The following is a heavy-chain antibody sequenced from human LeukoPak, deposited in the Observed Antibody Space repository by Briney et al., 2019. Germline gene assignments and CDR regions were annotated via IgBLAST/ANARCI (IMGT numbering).Heavy chain of an antibody. Sequence: SETLSLTCTVSGGSLSGYYWCWIWQPPGGGLGWIGSVYYSGNTNYNPSLKSRVTISVDASKNQFSLQLSSVTAADTAVYYCATYHSGGFFRLFDPWGQGTLVTVSS. V-gene: IGHV4-59*01. CDR1: GGSLSGYY. CDR2: VYYSGNT. J-gene: IGHJ5*02. D-gene: IGHD1-26*01. CDR3: ATYHSGGFFRLFDP.